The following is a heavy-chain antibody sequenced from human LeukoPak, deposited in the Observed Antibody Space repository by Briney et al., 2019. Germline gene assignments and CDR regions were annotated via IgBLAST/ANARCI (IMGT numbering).Heavy chain of an antibody. CDR2: ISGSSSYM. CDR1: GFIFSGYT. CDR3: ARSGTTVTTVVDY. J-gene: IGHJ4*02. D-gene: IGHD4-17*01. V-gene: IGHV3-21*01. Sequence: GGSLRLSCAASGFIFSGYTMNWVRQAPGKGLEWVSSISGSSSYMYYADSMEGRFTISRDNAKNSLYLQMNSLRAEDTAVYYCARSGTTVTTVVDYWGQGTLVTVSS.